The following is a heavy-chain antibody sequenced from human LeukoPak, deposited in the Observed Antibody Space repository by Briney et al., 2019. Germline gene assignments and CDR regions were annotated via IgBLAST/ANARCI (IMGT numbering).Heavy chain of an antibody. D-gene: IGHD3-10*01. CDR1: GFTFSSYA. CDR2: ISYDGSNK. J-gene: IGHJ4*02. Sequence: PGGSLRLSCAASGFTFSSYAMHWVRQAPGKGLEWVAVISYDGSNKYYADSVKGRFTIFRDNSKNTLYLQMNSLRAEDTAVYYCARDLEGSGSFYRPSYDYWGQGTLVTVSS. CDR3: ARDLEGSGSFYRPSYDY. V-gene: IGHV3-30*04.